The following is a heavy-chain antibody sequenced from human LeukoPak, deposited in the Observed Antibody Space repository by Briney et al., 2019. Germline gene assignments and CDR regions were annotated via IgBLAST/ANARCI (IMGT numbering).Heavy chain of an antibody. J-gene: IGHJ5*02. CDR1: GYTLTELS. D-gene: IGHD1-26*01. Sequence: ASVKVSCKVSGYTLTELSMHWVRQAPGKRLEWMGRFDPEDGETIYAQKFQGRVTMTEDTSTDTAYMDQRSLRSEDTAVYYCAISGSYYGWFVPWGQGTLVTVSS. V-gene: IGHV1-24*01. CDR3: AISGSYYGWFVP. CDR2: FDPEDGET.